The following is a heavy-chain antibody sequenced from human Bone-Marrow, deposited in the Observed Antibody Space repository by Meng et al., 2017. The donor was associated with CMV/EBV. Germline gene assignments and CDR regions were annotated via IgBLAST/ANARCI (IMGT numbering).Heavy chain of an antibody. D-gene: IGHD6-19*01. CDR1: GYTLTDYY. Sequence: QVQVGQSGAEVKQPGASLKVSCKASGYTLTDYYIHWVRQAPGQWLEWMGWINPNTDTNYAQNFQGRVTMTRDMSINTAYMELSRLTSGDTAVYYCARSSGWSRFDYWGQGTLVTVSS. CDR2: INPNTDT. V-gene: IGHV1-2*02. CDR3: ARSSGWSRFDY. J-gene: IGHJ4*02.